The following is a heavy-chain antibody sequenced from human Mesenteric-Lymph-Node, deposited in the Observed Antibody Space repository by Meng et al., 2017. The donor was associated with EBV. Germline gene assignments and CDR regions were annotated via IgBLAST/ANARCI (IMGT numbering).Heavy chain of an antibody. Sequence: VLLVTVGTEVKKPGSSVGVSCKASGGIFSSQGIRWVRQAPGQGLEWMGGIIPMLGTGKYAQKFQGRVTITADESTSTVYMELNSLRSEDTAVYYCARVLGHYDTSGRADFFQDWGQGTLVTVSS. J-gene: IGHJ1*01. D-gene: IGHD3-22*01. CDR3: ARVLGHYDTSGRADFFQD. CDR1: GGIFSSQG. V-gene: IGHV1-69*01. CDR2: IIPMLGTG.